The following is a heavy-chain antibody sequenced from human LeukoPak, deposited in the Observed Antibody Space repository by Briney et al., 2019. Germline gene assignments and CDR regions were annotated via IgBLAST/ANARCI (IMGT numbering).Heavy chain of an antibody. J-gene: IGHJ4*02. V-gene: IGHV4-39*01. CDR3: ARRGYSSSWFDY. D-gene: IGHD6-13*01. Sequence: PSETLSLACTVSGGSISSSSYYWGWIRQPPGKGLEWIGSIYYSGSTYYNPSLKSRVTISVDTSKNQFSLKLSSVTAADTAVYYCARRGYSSSWFDYWAREPWSPSPQ. CDR2: IYYSGST. CDR1: GGSISSSSYY.